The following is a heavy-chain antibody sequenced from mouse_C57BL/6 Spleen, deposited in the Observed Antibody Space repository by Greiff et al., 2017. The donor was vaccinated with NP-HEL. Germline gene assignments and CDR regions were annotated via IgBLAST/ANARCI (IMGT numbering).Heavy chain of an antibody. J-gene: IGHJ1*03. CDR2: IYPGDGDT. V-gene: IGHV1-82*01. Sequence: QVQLQQSGPELVKPGASVKISCKASGYAFSSSWMNWVKQRPGKGLEWIGRIYPGDGDTNYNGKFKGKATLTADKSSSTAYMQLSRLTSEDSAVYFCARWRGNYWYFDVWGTGTTVTVSS. CDR1: GYAFSSSW. CDR3: ARWRGNYWYFDV. D-gene: IGHD2-1*01.